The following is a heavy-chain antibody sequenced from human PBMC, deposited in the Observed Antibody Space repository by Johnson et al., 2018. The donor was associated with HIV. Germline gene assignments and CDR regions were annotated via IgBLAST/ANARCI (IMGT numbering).Heavy chain of an antibody. CDR1: EFTFSKFA. J-gene: IGHJ3*02. D-gene: IGHD1-26*01. V-gene: IGHV3-23*04. CDR3: AKVGPIVGYAFDI. CDR2: FIGTGGGR. Sequence: EVQLVESGGALVQPGGSLRLSCAASEFTFSKFAMSWVRQAPGKGLEWVSTFIGTGGGRHYADSVKGRFTISRDNSKNTLYLQLNSLRVEDTAVYYCAKVGPIVGYAFDIWCQGTMVTVSS.